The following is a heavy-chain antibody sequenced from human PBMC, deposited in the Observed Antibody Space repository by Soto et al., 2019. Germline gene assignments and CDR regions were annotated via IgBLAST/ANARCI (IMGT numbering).Heavy chain of an antibody. D-gene: IGHD3-10*01. CDR2: IYSGGST. V-gene: IGHV3-66*01. J-gene: IGHJ4*02. CDR1: GFTVSSNY. Sequence: GGSLRLSCAASGFTVSSNYMSWVRQAPGKGLEWVSVIYSGGSTYYADSVKGRFTISRDNSKNTLYLQMNSLRVEDTAVYYCAREGGSGSYFTDYRGQGTLVTVSS. CDR3: AREGGSGSYFTDY.